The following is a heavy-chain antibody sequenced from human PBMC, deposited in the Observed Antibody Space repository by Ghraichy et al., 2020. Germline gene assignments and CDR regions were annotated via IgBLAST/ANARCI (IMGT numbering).Heavy chain of an antibody. D-gene: IGHD2-2*01. CDR1: GFTFSSYS. CDR3: ARDHCSSTSCYSSAFDI. V-gene: IGHV3-21*01. Sequence: GGSLRLSCAASGFTFSSYSMNWVRQAPGKGLEWVSSISSSSSYIYYADSVKGRFTISRDNAKNSLYLQMNSLRAEDTAVYYCARDHCSSTSCYSSAFDIWGQGTMVTVSS. J-gene: IGHJ3*02. CDR2: ISSSSSYI.